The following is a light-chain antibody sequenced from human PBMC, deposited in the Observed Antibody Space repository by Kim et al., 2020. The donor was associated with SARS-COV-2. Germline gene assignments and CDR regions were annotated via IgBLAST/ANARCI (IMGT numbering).Light chain of an antibody. CDR2: TAS. J-gene: IGKJ1*01. CDR3: QQTSSDPRT. CDR1: QDISRY. V-gene: IGKV1-39*01. Sequence: DIQMTQSPSSLSASVGDRVTITCRASQDISRYLNWYQQKPGKAPKLLIYTASSLQSGVPSRFTGSGSETDFTLTITSLQPEDFATYYCQQTSSDPRTFGQGTKVDIK.